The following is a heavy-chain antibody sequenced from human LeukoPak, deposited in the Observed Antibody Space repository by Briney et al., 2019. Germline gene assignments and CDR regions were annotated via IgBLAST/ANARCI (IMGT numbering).Heavy chain of an antibody. J-gene: IGHJ6*02. Sequence: SETLSLTCAVYGGSFSGYYWSWIRQPPGKGLEWIGEINHSGSTNYNPSLKSRVTISVDTSKNQFSLKLSSVTAADTAVYYCARGPLSRSGDYYYGMDVWGQGTTVTVSS. CDR3: ARGPLSRSGDYYYGMDV. CDR2: INHSGST. V-gene: IGHV4-34*01. D-gene: IGHD3-3*01. CDR1: GGSFSGYY.